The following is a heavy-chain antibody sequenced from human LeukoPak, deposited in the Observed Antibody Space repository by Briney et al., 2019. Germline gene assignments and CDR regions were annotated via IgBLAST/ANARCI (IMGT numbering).Heavy chain of an antibody. Sequence: ASVKVSCKASGYTFTGYYMHWVRQAPGQGLGWMGWIRPNSGGTNYAQKFQGRVTMTRYRSISTAYMEMSRLRSDDTAVYYCARDRYYYDSSGYYPLWGQGTLVTVSS. CDR1: GYTFTGYY. D-gene: IGHD3-22*01. CDR3: ARDRYYYDSSGYYPL. V-gene: IGHV1-2*02. CDR2: IRPNSGGT. J-gene: IGHJ4*02.